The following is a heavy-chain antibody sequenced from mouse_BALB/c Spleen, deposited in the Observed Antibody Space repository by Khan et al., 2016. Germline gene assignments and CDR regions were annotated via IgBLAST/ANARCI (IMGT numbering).Heavy chain of an antibody. CDR3: AIRSTMITTTGDMDY. CDR1: GYTFTDYT. Sequence: QVQLQQSGAELVRPGVSVKISCKGSGYTFTDYTLHWVKQSHAKSLEWIGVISTYHGDATYNQKFKGKATMTVDKPSSTAYMELARLTSEDSAIYYCAIRSTMITTTGDMDYWGQGTSVTVSS. V-gene: IGHV1S137*01. CDR2: ISTYHGDA. D-gene: IGHD2-4*01. J-gene: IGHJ4*01.